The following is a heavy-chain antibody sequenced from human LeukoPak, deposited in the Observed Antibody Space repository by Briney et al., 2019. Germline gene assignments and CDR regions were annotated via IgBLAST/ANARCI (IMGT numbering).Heavy chain of an antibody. CDR3: ARAQGDYGSGSYCDY. J-gene: IGHJ4*02. Sequence: PGGSLRLSCAASGFTFSSYSMNWVRQAPGKGLEWVSYISSSSSTIYYADSVKGRFTISRDNAKNSLYLQMNSLRAEDTAVYYCARAQGDYGSGSYCDYWGQGTLVTVSS. CDR2: ISSSSSTI. D-gene: IGHD3-10*01. CDR1: GFTFSSYS. V-gene: IGHV3-48*04.